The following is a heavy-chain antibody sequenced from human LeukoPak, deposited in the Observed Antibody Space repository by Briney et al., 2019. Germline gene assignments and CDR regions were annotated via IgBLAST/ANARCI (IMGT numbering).Heavy chain of an antibody. CDR3: ARLTDLDIVVVPAARSAFDI. CDR2: IYYSGST. J-gene: IGHJ3*02. D-gene: IGHD2-2*03. Sequence: PSETLSLTCTVSGGSISSSSYYWGWIRQPPGKGLEWIGSIYYSGSTYYNPSLKSRVTISVDTSKNQFSLKLSSVTAADTAVYYCARLTDLDIVVVPAARSAFDIWGQGTMVTVSS. CDR1: GGSISSSSYY. V-gene: IGHV4-39*01.